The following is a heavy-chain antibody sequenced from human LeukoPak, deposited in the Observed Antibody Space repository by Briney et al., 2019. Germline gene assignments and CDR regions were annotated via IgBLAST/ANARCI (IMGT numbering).Heavy chain of an antibody. J-gene: IGHJ4*02. V-gene: IGHV3-21*01. Sequence: GGSLRLSCAASGFTFSSYSMNWVRQAPGKGLEWDSSISSSSSYIYYADSVKGRFTISRDNSKNTLYLQMNSLRVEDTAVYYCAKDLCSSSSCYVDYWGQGTLVTVSS. CDR3: AKDLCSSSSCYVDY. CDR2: ISSSSSYI. D-gene: IGHD2-2*01. CDR1: GFTFSSYS.